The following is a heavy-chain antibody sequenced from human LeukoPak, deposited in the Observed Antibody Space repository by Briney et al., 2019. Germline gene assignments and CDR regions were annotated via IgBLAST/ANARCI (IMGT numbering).Heavy chain of an antibody. Sequence: SETLSLTCTVSGGSISSYYWSWIRQPPGKGLEWIGYIYYSGSTNYNPSLKSRATISVDTSKNQFSLKLSSVTAADTAVYYCARDAYYYGSGSYWSWFDPWGQGTLVTVSS. D-gene: IGHD3-10*01. CDR1: GGSISSYY. J-gene: IGHJ5*02. CDR2: IYYSGST. V-gene: IGHV4-59*01. CDR3: ARDAYYYGSGSYWSWFDP.